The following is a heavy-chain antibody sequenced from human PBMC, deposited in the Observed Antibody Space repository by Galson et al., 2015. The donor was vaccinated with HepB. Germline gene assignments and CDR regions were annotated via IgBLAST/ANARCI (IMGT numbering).Heavy chain of an antibody. CDR3: AKGGRGPKYSSSWFWFGP. V-gene: IGHV3-23*01. J-gene: IGHJ5*02. CDR2: INSAGGSV. Sequence: SLRLSCAASGFNFSTWAMSWVRQAPGKGLEYVSAINSAGGSVVYSKSVMGRFAISRDNSKNTLYLQMNSLRAEDTALYYCAKGGRGPKYSSSWFWFGPWGQGTRVTVSS. D-gene: IGHD6-13*01. CDR1: GFNFSTWA.